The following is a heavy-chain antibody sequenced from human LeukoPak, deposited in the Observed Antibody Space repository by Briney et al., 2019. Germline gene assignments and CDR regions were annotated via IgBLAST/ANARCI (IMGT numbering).Heavy chain of an antibody. CDR3: VKITSVTGGDC. CDR1: GFTLSANA. CDR2: ISNNGGSS. V-gene: IGHV3-64D*09. J-gene: IGHJ4*02. Sequence: PGGSLRLSCSASGFTLSANAMYWVRQAPGKGLEYVSGISNNGGSSFYADSVKGRFTISRDNSKNTLYLQMSSLRAEDTAVYYCVKITSVTGGDCWGQGTRLTVSS. D-gene: IGHD1-14*01.